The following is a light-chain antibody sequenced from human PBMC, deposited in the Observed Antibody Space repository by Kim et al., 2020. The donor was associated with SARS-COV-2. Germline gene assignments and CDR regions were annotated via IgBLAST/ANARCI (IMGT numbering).Light chain of an antibody. CDR2: GAT. CDR3: QQYNAWPET. Sequence: EIVVTQSPDTVSVSPGERVTLSCRASQDIATDLAWYQQMPGQAPRLLIYGATTRVTDIPARISGSGSGTEFTLTISSLQSEDFAVYFCQQYNAWPETFGQGTKVEVK. CDR1: QDIATD. J-gene: IGKJ1*01. V-gene: IGKV3-15*01.